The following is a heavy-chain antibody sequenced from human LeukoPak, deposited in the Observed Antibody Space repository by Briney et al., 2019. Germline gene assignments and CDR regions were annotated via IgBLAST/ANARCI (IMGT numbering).Heavy chain of an antibody. Sequence: GGSLRPSCAASGFTFSTYPMNWVRQAPGKGLEWISHIRDSGTTDYADSVKGRFTISRDNAKNSLYLQLSSLRAEDTAVYYCAGDHDFAFDNWGQGTLVTVSS. J-gene: IGHJ4*02. D-gene: IGHD2-21*02. CDR2: IRDSGTT. V-gene: IGHV3-69-1*01. CDR1: GFTFSTYP. CDR3: AGDHDFAFDN.